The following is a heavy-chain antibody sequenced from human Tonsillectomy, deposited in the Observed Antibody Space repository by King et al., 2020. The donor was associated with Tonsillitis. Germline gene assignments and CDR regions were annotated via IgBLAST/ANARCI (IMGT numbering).Heavy chain of an antibody. D-gene: IGHD3-3*01. J-gene: IGHJ4*02. V-gene: IGHV3-30*18. CDR3: AKDRGYYDFWSGYYPEPYFDY. Sequence: QLVQSGGGVVQPGRSLRLSCAASGFTFSSYGMHWVRQASGKGLEWVAVISYDGSNKYYADSVKGRFTISRDNSKNTLYPQMNSLRAEDTAVYYCAKDRGYYDFWSGYYPEPYFDYWGQGTLVTVSS. CDR1: GFTFSSYG. CDR2: ISYDGSNK.